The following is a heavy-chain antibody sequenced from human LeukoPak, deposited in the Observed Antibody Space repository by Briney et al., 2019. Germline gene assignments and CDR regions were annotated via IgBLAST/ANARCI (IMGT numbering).Heavy chain of an antibody. CDR2: ISSSSSYI. V-gene: IGHV3-21*01. CDR3: ARDPLSTATVTVQDY. Sequence: GGSLRLSCAASGFTFSSYSMNWVRQAPGKGLEWVSSISSSSSYIYYADSVKGRFTISRDNAKNSLYLQMNSLRAEDTAVYYCARDPLSTATVTVQDYWGQGTLVTVSS. J-gene: IGHJ4*02. D-gene: IGHD5-18*01. CDR1: GFTFSSYS.